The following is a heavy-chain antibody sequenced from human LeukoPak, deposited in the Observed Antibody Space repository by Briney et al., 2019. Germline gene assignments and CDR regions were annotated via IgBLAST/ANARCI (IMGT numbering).Heavy chain of an antibody. CDR3: ARAGDYGVDY. J-gene: IGHJ4*02. V-gene: IGHV4-30-4*08. Sequence: SQTLPLTCTVSGGSISSGDYYWSWIRQPPGKGLEWIGYIYYSGSTYYNPSLKSRVTISVDTSKNQFSPKLSSVTAADTAVYYCARAGDYGVDYWGQGTLVTVSS. CDR2: IYYSGST. D-gene: IGHD4-17*01. CDR1: GGSISSGDYY.